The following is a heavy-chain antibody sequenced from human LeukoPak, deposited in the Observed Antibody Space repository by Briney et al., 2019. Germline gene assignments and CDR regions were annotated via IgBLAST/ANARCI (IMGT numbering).Heavy chain of an antibody. CDR2: ISGSGGST. Sequence: GGSLSLSCAASGFTFSSYAMSWVRHAPGKGLELVSAISGSGGSTYYADSVKGRFTISRDNSKNTLYLQMNSLRTEDTAVYYCSKDTVRMGRYFDYWGQGTLVTVSS. CDR1: GFTFSSYA. D-gene: IGHD1-26*01. CDR3: SKDTVRMGRYFDY. J-gene: IGHJ4*02. V-gene: IGHV3-23*01.